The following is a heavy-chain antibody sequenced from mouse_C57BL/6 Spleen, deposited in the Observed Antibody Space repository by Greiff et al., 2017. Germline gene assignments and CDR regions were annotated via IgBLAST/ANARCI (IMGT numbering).Heavy chain of an antibody. CDR2: IDPSDSET. Sequence: VQLQQPGAELVRPGSSVKLSCTASGYTFTSYWMHWVKQRPIQGLEWIGNIDPSDSETHYNQKFKDKATLTVDKSSSTAYMQLSSLTSEDAAVYYCASIYDCDGAMDYWGQGTSVTVSS. J-gene: IGHJ4*01. D-gene: IGHD2-4*01. CDR3: ASIYDCDGAMDY. CDR1: GYTFTSYW. V-gene: IGHV1-52*01.